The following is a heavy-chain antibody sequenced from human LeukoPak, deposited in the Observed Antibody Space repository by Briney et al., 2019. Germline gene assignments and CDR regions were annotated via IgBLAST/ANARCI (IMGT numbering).Heavy chain of an antibody. Sequence: GGSLRLSCAASGFTFSSYWMSWVRQAPGKGLEWVAVISYDGSNKYYADSVKGRFTISRDNSKNTLYLQMNSLRAEDTAVYYCAKSGGSSGKALGYWGQEPWSPSPQ. V-gene: IGHV3-30*18. CDR2: ISYDGSNK. D-gene: IGHD3-22*01. J-gene: IGHJ4*01. CDR1: GFTFSSYW. CDR3: AKSGGSSGKALGY.